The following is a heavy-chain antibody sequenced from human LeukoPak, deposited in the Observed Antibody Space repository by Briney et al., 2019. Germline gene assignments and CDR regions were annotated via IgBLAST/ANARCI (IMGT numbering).Heavy chain of an antibody. V-gene: IGHV3-74*01. CDR2: ISTDGSST. J-gene: IGHJ4*02. Sequence: QAGGSLRLSCATSGFTFNSYWMHWVRQAPGKGLAWVSYISTDGSSTYYADSVKGRFTISRDNTKNTLYLQMSSLKAEDTAVYYCLESYHFYFWGQGTLVTVSS. CDR3: LESYHFYF. D-gene: IGHD2-21*02. CDR1: GFTFNSYW.